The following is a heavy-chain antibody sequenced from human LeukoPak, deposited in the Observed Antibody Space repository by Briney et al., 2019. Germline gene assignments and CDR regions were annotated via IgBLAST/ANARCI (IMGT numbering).Heavy chain of an antibody. CDR3: LRDLNWSLDQ. CDR1: GFTFNTYG. Sequence: GGSLRLSCAASGFTFNTYGMNWVRQAPGKGLEWVAVIWYDGSTKYYADSVKGRFTASRDNSKNTLYLQMNSLRAEDTAVYYCLRDLNWSLDQWGQGTLVTVSS. J-gene: IGHJ4*02. CDR2: IWYDGSTK. V-gene: IGHV3-33*01. D-gene: IGHD1-20*01.